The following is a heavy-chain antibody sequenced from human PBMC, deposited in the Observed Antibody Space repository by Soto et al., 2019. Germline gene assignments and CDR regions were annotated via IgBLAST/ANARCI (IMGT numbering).Heavy chain of an antibody. CDR3: AKVPNDFWSGYYYYYYGMDV. J-gene: IGHJ6*02. CDR1: GFTFSSYG. D-gene: IGHD3-3*01. V-gene: IGHV3-30*18. Sequence: GGSLRLSCAASGFTFSSYGMHWVRQAPGKGLEWVAVISYDGSNKYYADSVKGRFTISTDNSKDTLYLQMNSLRAEDTAVYYCAKVPNDFWSGYYYYYYGMDVWGQGTTVTVSS. CDR2: ISYDGSNK.